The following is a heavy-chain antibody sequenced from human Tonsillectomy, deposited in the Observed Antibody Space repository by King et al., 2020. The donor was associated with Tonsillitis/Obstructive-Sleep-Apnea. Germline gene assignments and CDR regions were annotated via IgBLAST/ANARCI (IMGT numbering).Heavy chain of an antibody. CDR3: AREGLYDDSP. CDR1: GFTFSSYE. CDR2: ISSSGSTI. D-gene: IGHD3-16*01. Sequence: EVQLVESGGGSVQPGGSLRLSCAASGFTFSSYEFNWVRQAPGKGLEWLSYISSSGSTIYYADSVKGRFTISRDNSKNSLWLQMNSLRAEDTAVYYCAREGLYDDSPWGQGTLVTVSS. V-gene: IGHV3-48*03. J-gene: IGHJ5*02.